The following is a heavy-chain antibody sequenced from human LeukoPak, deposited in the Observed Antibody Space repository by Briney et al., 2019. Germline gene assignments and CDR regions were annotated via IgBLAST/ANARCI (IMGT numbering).Heavy chain of an antibody. CDR2: IRPTDGAT. Sequence: ASVRVSCKASGYILTDHFFHWVRQAPGQGLEWMGWIRPTDGATKVAQKFQGRVTLTRDTSISTVYMEMSELRFDDTAMYYCARGRYRYSYDYWGQGTLVTVSS. D-gene: IGHD1-26*01. V-gene: IGHV1-2*02. J-gene: IGHJ4*02. CDR1: GYILTDHF. CDR3: ARGRYRYSYDY.